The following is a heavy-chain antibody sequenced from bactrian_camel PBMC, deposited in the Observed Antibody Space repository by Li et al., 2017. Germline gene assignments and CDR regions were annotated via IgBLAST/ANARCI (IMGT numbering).Heavy chain of an antibody. J-gene: IGHJ4*01. V-gene: IGHV3S53*01. CDR1: GNTYSATY. CDR3: VRSGGVSNLDY. Sequence: HVQLVESGGGSVQTGSSLTLSCIESGNTYSATYIGWFRQSPGKQREGVATIDGDGRTSYADSVKGRFTISRDNVKNTVSLQMNSLIPEDTAVYFCVRSGGVSNLDYWGLGTQVTVS. CDR2: IDGDGRT. D-gene: IGHD2*01.